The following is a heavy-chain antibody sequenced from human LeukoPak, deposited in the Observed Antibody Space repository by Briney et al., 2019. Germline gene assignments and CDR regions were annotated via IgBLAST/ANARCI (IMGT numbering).Heavy chain of an antibody. CDR2: ISSSSSYI. Sequence: GGSLRLSCATSGLIFSNYAMSWVRQAPGKGLEWVSSISSSSSYIYYADSVKGRFTISRDNAKNSLYLQMNSLRAEDTAVYYCARGLIAVAGTSFDYWGQGTLVTVSS. D-gene: IGHD6-19*01. J-gene: IGHJ4*02. CDR1: GLIFSNYA. V-gene: IGHV3-21*01. CDR3: ARGLIAVAGTSFDY.